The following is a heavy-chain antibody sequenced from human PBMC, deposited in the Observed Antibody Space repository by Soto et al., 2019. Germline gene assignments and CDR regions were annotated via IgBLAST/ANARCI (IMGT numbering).Heavy chain of an antibody. J-gene: IGHJ4*02. CDR3: ARDPRDGYNYRYFDY. Sequence: GGSLRLSCAASGFTFSSYAMHWVRQAPGKGLEWVAVISYDGSNKYYADSVKGRFTISRDNSKNTLYLQMNSLRAEDTAVYYCARDPRDGYNYRYFDYWGQGTLVTVSS. V-gene: IGHV3-30-3*01. CDR1: GFTFSSYA. D-gene: IGHD5-12*01. CDR2: ISYDGSNK.